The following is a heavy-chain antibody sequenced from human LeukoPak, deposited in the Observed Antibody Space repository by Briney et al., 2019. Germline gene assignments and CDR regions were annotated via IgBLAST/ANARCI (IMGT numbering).Heavy chain of an antibody. CDR1: GYTFTSYD. D-gene: IGHD6-19*01. CDR2: MNPNSGNT. V-gene: IGHV1-8*01. Sequence: ASVKVSCKASGYTFTSYDINWVRQATGQGLEWMGWMNPNSGNTGYAQKFQGRVTMTRNTSISTAYMELSSLRSEDTAVYYCARVYPRRAVAGYYYYGMDVWGQGTTVTVSS. J-gene: IGHJ6*02. CDR3: ARVYPRRAVAGYYYYGMDV.